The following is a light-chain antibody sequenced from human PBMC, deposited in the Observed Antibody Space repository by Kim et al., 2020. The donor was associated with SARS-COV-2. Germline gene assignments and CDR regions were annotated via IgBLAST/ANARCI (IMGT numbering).Light chain of an antibody. CDR1: SNNVGNQG. CDR3: SAWDSSLNAVV. V-gene: IGLV10-54*04. Sequence: RQTATLTWTGNSNNVGNQGASWLQHHQGHPPKVLSYRSNNRPSGISERFSASRSGNTASLTVTGLQPEDEADYYCSAWDSSLNAVVFGGGTQLTVL. CDR2: RSN. J-gene: IGLJ2*01.